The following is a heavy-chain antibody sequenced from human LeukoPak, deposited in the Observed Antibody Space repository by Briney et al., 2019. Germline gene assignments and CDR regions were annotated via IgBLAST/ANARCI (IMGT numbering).Heavy chain of an antibody. V-gene: IGHV3-33*06. J-gene: IGHJ4*02. CDR1: GFTFSSYG. Sequence: GGSLRLSCAASGFTFSSYGMHWVRQAPGKGLEWVAVIWYDGSNKYYADSVKGRFTISRDNSKNTLDLQMDSLRAEDTALYYCAKSVDYYDSSVFFPGFDYWGQGTLVTASS. CDR3: AKSVDYYDSSVFFPGFDY. CDR2: IWYDGSNK. D-gene: IGHD3-22*01.